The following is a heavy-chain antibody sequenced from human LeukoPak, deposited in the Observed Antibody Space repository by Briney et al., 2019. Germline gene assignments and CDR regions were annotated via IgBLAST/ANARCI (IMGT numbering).Heavy chain of an antibody. V-gene: IGHV4-4*07. CDR2: IHTSGST. CDR3: ARGLWFGDENPPYFDY. CDR1: GSGGSISNYY. J-gene: IGHJ4*02. D-gene: IGHD3-10*01. Sequence: PSETLSLTCTVSGSGGSISNYYWNWIRQPAGKGLEWIGRIHTSGSTNYNPSLKSRVTISVDTSRNQFSLKLSSVTAADTAVYYCARGLWFGDENPPYFDYWGQGILVTVSS.